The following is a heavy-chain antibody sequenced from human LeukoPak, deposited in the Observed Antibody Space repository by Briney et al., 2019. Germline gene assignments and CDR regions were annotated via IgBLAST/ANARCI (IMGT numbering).Heavy chain of an antibody. CDR1: GFIFSGSW. Sequence: GGSLRLSCTASGFIFSGSWMAWIRQAPGKGLEWVAIIKEDGSEKYYVDSMKGRFTISRDNAKNSLFLQMNSLRAEDTAIYYCTTDTWYSAGHWGQGTLVTVSS. D-gene: IGHD2-15*01. V-gene: IGHV3-7*03. CDR3: TTDTWYSAGH. J-gene: IGHJ4*02. CDR2: IKEDGSEK.